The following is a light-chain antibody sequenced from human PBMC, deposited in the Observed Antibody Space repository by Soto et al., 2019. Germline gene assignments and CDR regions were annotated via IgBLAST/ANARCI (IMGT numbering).Light chain of an antibody. J-gene: IGKJ5*01. CDR2: GAS. CDR1: HSVNSH. Sequence: MMMPQSPPTLSVSPGERVTLSCRTSHSVNSHVAWYQQKPGQAPRLLLYGASTRATGIPVRFSGSGFGTEFTLTISSLQSEDFAVYYCQQYKNWPLFGQGTRLEIK. CDR3: QQYKNWPL. V-gene: IGKV3-15*01.